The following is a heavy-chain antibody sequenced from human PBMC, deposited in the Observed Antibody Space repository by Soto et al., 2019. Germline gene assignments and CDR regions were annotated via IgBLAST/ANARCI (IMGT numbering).Heavy chain of an antibody. CDR1: GFTFSNYA. CDR3: AKESSSGYYFFDN. CDR2: TSGTDGST. J-gene: IGHJ4*02. D-gene: IGHD5-12*01. Sequence: EVQLLESGGGLVQPGGSLRLSCAASGFTFSNYAMSWVRRAPGEGLEWVSITSGTDGSTHYADSVKGRFTISRDVSKNTLYLQMNSLRAEDTAIYYCAKESSSGYYFFDNWGQGTMVTVSS. V-gene: IGHV3-23*01.